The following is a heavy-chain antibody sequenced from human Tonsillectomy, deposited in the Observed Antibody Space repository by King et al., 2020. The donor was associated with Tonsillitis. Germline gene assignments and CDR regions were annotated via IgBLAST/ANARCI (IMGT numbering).Heavy chain of an antibody. D-gene: IGHD6-19*01. CDR1: GFTFSDYY. J-gene: IGHJ3*02. CDR3: ARSREQWLATSAFDI. Sequence: QLVQSGGGLVNPGGSLRLSCAASGFTFSDYYMTWIRQAPGKGLEWVSYISTSSGYTNYAESVKGRFTISRDIAKNSLYLQMNSLRADDTAVYYCARSREQWLATSAFDIWGQGTMVTVSS. CDR2: ISTSSGYT. V-gene: IGHV3-11*05.